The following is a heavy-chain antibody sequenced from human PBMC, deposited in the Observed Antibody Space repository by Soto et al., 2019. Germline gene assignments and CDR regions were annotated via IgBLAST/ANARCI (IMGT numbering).Heavy chain of an antibody. CDR2: MSHSGGT. V-gene: IGHV4-34*01. J-gene: IGHJ3*02. Sequence: QVQLQQWGAGLLKPSETLSLTCAVYGGFVSSGSYYWSWIRQPPGKGLEWIGEMSHSGGTHFNPSLKIRVTISVDTSKNQFSLSIYSVTAADTALYYCARVERGTVTTVVDAFDIWGPGTMVTVSS. CDR3: ARVERGTVTTVVDAFDI. D-gene: IGHD1-1*01. CDR1: GGFVSSGSYY.